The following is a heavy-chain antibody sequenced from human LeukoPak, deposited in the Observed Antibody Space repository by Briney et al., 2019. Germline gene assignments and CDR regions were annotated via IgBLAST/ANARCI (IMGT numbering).Heavy chain of an antibody. Sequence: GGSLRLSCSASGFTFGNYAMHWVRQAPGKGVEYVSAISSNGGSTYYADSVKGRFTISRDNSKNTLYLQMSSLRAEDAAVYYCVKVAATFYFDYWGQGTLVTVSS. J-gene: IGHJ4*02. V-gene: IGHV3-64D*06. CDR3: VKVAATFYFDY. CDR1: GFTFGNYA. CDR2: ISSNGGST. D-gene: IGHD2-15*01.